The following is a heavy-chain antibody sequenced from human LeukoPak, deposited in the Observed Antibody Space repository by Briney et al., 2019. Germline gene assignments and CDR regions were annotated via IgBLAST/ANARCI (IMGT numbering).Heavy chain of an antibody. CDR1: GGSISSGDYY. Sequence: PSETLSLTCTVSGGSISSGDYYWSWIRQPPGKGLEWIGYIYYSGSTYYNPSLKSRVTISVDTSKNQFSLKLSSVTAADTAVYYCARVPERLNAFDIWGQGAMVTVSS. J-gene: IGHJ3*02. D-gene: IGHD1-1*01. V-gene: IGHV4-30-4*01. CDR3: ARVPERLNAFDI. CDR2: IYYSGST.